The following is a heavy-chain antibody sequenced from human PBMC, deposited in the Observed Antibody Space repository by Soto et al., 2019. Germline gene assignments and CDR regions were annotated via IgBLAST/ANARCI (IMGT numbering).Heavy chain of an antibody. V-gene: IGHV4-4*07. D-gene: IGHD3-22*01. CDR2: VYSSGST. CDR1: GGSINSYY. J-gene: IGHJ4*02. CDR3: ARDKGDSRIDY. Sequence: SETLSLSCTVSGGSINSYYWSWIRQSAGKGLEWIGRVYSSGSTFYNPSLKSRLTMSVDTPNNQFSLKLSSVTAADTAVYSCARDKGDSRIDYWGLRTLVTVSS.